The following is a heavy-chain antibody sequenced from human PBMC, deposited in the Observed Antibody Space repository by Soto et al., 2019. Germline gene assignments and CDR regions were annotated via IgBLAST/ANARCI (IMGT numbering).Heavy chain of an antibody. Sequence: GGSLRLSCAASGFTFSSYGFHWVRQAPGKGLEWVAVIWSDGSGGKYADSVKGRFTISRDNSKNTLYLQMNSLRAEDTAVYYCARDSYGGTRGWFDPWGQGTLVTVSS. CDR1: GFTFSSYG. J-gene: IGHJ5*02. CDR3: ARDSYGGTRGWFDP. V-gene: IGHV3-33*01. CDR2: IWSDGSGG. D-gene: IGHD2-15*01.